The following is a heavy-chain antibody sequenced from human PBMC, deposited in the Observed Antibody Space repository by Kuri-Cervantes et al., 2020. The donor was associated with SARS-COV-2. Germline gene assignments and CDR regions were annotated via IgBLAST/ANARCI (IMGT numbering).Heavy chain of an antibody. CDR2: ISFDGSNE. J-gene: IGHJ6*03. CDR3: ARDCSSPYKYYYYYYYMDV. V-gene: IGHV3-30-3*01. CDR1: GLTFSGYA. D-gene: IGHD6-13*01. Sequence: GESLKISCAASGLTFSGYAVHWVRQAPGKGLEWVALISFDGSNEYYADSVKGRFNISRDTSKNTLYLQMKSLRPEDTAVYYCARDCSSPYKYYYYYYYMDVWGKGTTVTVSS.